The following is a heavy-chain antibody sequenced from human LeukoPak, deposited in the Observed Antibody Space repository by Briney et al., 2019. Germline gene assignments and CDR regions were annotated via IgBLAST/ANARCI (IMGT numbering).Heavy chain of an antibody. CDR2: IRYDGSNK. J-gene: IGHJ4*02. Sequence: PGGSLRLSCAASGFTFSSYGMHWVRQAPGKGLEWVAFIRYDGSNKYYADSEKGRFTISRDNSKNTLYLQMNSLRAEDTAVYYCAKDLATTAPGGYFDYWGQGTLVTVSS. D-gene: IGHD4-11*01. CDR3: AKDLATTAPGGYFDY. CDR1: GFTFSSYG. V-gene: IGHV3-30*02.